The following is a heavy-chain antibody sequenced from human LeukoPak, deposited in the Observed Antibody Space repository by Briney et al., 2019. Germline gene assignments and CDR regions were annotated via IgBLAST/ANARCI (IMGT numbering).Heavy chain of an antibody. CDR1: GGPFSGYY. CDR2: INHSGST. CDR3: ARARRSIAARPRDAFDI. Sequence: SETLSLTCAVYGGPFSGYYWSWIRQPPGKGLEWIGEINHSGSTNYNPSLKSRATISVDTSKNQFSLKLSSVTAADTAVYYCARARRSIAARPRDAFDIWGQGTMVTVSS. J-gene: IGHJ3*02. V-gene: IGHV4-34*01. D-gene: IGHD6-6*01.